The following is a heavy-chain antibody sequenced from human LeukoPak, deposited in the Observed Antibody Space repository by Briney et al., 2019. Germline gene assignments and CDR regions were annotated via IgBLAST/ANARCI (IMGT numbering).Heavy chain of an antibody. V-gene: IGHV1-2*02. J-gene: IGHJ4*02. CDR3: ARGPHWDPHFDY. Sequence: ASVKVSCKASGYTFTSYYMHWVRQAPGQGLEWMGWINPNSGGTNYAQKFQGRVTMTRDTSISTAYMELSRLRSDDTAVYYCARGPHWDPHFDYWGQGTLVTVSS. D-gene: IGHD7-27*01. CDR2: INPNSGGT. CDR1: GYTFTSYY.